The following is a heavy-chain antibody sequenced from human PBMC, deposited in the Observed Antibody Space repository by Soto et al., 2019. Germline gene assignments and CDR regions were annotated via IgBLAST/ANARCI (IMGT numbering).Heavy chain of an antibody. CDR2: INSDGINT. D-gene: IGHD2-2*01. CDR1: GFTFSSYW. Sequence: VQLVESGGGLVQPGGSLRLSCTASGFTFSSYWMHWVRQAPGKGLVWVSRINSDGINTSHADSVKGRFTISRDNAKSRMCLRINSVRAKDLSVYYCARAQYLADDVFDIWGRGTVLTASS. V-gene: IGHV3-74*01. J-gene: IGHJ3*02. CDR3: ARAQYLADDVFDI.